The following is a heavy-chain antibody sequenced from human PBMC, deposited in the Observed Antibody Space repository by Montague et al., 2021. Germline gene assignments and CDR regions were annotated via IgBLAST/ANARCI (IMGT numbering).Heavy chain of an antibody. J-gene: IGHJ5*02. V-gene: IGHV4-34*01. CDR2: ICLNGGT. Sequence: SETLSLTCTVYGWSYSGYDLNLIRQSPGKWVEWVGEICLNGGTSYNPSLKSRVTRSVDTSKKQFSLNRNSVTAADTAVYYCARGLYVAVLLVATGWFDAWGQGTLVTVS. D-gene: IGHD2-15*01. CDR1: GWSYSGYD. CDR3: ARGLYVAVLLVATGWFDA.